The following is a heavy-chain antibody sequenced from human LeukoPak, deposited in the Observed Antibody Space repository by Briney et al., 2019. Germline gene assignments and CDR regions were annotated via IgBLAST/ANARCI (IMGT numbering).Heavy chain of an antibody. V-gene: IGHV3-48*02. CDR2: ISSSSRTI. J-gene: IGHJ4*02. CDR1: GFSFSDYN. CDR3: ATHFAY. D-gene: IGHD3-3*02. Sequence: GSLRLSCAASGFSFSDYNMNWVRQAPGKGLEWVSYISSSSRTIYYADSVKGRFTISRDNAKNSLYLQMNSLRDEDTAVYYCATHFAYWGQGTLVTVSS.